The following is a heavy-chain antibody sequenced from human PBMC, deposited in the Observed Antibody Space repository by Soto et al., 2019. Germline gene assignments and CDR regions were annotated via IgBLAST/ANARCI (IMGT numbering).Heavy chain of an antibody. CDR1: GFTFSSYG. V-gene: IGHV3-33*01. Sequence: VQLVESGGGVVQPGRSLRLSCAASGFTFSSYGMHWVRQAPGKGLEWVAVIWYDGSNKYYADSVKGRFTISRDNSKNTLYLQMNSLRAEDTAVYYCAREPYYYDSSGYYNRYWYFDLWGRGTLVTVSS. J-gene: IGHJ2*01. D-gene: IGHD3-22*01. CDR2: IWYDGSNK. CDR3: AREPYYYDSSGYYNRYWYFDL.